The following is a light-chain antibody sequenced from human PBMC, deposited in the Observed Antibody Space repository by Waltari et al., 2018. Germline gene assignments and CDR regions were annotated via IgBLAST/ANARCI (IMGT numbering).Light chain of an antibody. CDR1: QSVNSW. V-gene: IGKV1-5*03. J-gene: IGKJ4*01. CDR2: KAS. Sequence: DIQMTQSPSTLSASVGDRVAITCRASQSVNSWLAWYQQKPGKAPKFLIYKASILESGVPSRFSGSGSGTEFTLTISSLEPEDFAVYYCQQRSTWPLTFGGGTKVEIK. CDR3: QQRSTWPLT.